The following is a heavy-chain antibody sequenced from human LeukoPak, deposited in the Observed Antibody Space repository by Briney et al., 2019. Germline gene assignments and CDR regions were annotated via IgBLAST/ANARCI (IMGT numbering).Heavy chain of an antibody. D-gene: IGHD3-22*01. CDR2: ISYDGTYA. V-gene: IGHV3-30*09. J-gene: IGHJ4*02. CDR1: GFSLRNYA. Sequence: GGSLRLSCATSGFSLRNYAMHWVRQSPGKGLEWVAVISYDGTYAYYADFLRGRFAVSRDNAKNTLYLQMTSLRPEDTAIYSCARAEENYDNSGYYSRSLDHWGQGILVTVSS. CDR3: ARAEENYDNSGYYSRSLDH.